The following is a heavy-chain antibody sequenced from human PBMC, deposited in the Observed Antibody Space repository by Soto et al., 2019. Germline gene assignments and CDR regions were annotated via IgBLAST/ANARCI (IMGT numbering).Heavy chain of an antibody. CDR2: ISYDGSNK. J-gene: IGHJ4*02. Sequence: GGSLRLSCAASGFTFSSYGMHWVRQAPGKGLEWVAVISYDGSNKYYADSVKGRFTISRDNSKNTLYLQMNSLRAEDTAVYYCAKGRDYDYIWGSSGIGLDYWGQGTLVTVSS. CDR1: GFTFSSYG. CDR3: AKGRDYDYIWGSSGIGLDY. V-gene: IGHV3-30*18. D-gene: IGHD3-16*01.